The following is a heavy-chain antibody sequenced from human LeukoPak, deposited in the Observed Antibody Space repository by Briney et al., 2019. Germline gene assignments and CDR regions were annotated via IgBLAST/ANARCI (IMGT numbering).Heavy chain of an antibody. CDR1: GFTFSSYA. Sequence: PGGSLRLSCAASGFTFSSYAMHWVRQAPGKGLEWVAFISSDGSNKYYADSVKGRFTISRDNAKNSLYLQMNSLRAEDTAVYYCAELGITMIGGVWGKGTTVTISS. CDR3: AELGITMIGGV. CDR2: ISSDGSNK. J-gene: IGHJ6*04. V-gene: IGHV3-30*04. D-gene: IGHD3-10*02.